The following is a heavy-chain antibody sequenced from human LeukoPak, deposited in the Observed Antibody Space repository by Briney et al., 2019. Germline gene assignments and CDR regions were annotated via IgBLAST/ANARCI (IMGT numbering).Heavy chain of an antibody. J-gene: IGHJ4*02. D-gene: IGHD3-22*01. CDR2: IDPSDSYT. Sequence: GKSLKISCKGSGYSFTSYWISWVRQMPGKGLEWMGRIDPSDSYTNYSPSFQGHVTISADKSISTAYLQWSSLKASDTAMYYCARRHYYDSSGSLNFDYWGQGTLVTVSS. CDR1: GYSFTSYW. V-gene: IGHV5-10-1*01. CDR3: ARRHYYDSSGSLNFDY.